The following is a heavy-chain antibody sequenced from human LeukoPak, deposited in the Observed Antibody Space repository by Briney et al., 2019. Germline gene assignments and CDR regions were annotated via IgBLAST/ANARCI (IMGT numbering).Heavy chain of an antibody. CDR1: GYTFTHYY. CDR2: INPNSGGT. Sequence: ASLKVSCKASGYTFTHYYMHWVRLAPGQGLEWMGWINPNSGGTNYVQKFQGWVTMTRDTSINTAYMELSRLTSDDTAVYYCARANFLYCSSTSCLFDYWGQGTLVTVSS. V-gene: IGHV1-2*04. D-gene: IGHD2-2*01. J-gene: IGHJ4*02. CDR3: ARANFLYCSSTSCLFDY.